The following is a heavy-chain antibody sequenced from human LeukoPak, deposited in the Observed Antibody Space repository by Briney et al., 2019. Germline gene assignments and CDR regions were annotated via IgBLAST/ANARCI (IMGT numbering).Heavy chain of an antibody. D-gene: IGHD3-10*01. J-gene: IGHJ4*02. Sequence: ASVKVSCKASGYTFTGYYMHWVRQAPGQGLEWMGWINPNSGGTNYAQKFQGRVTMTRDTSISTAYMVLSRLRSDDTAMYYCAREYYYGSGNYYNRIGYWGQGTLVTVSS. CDR2: INPNSGGT. CDR3: AREYYYGSGNYYNRIGY. CDR1: GYTFTGYY. V-gene: IGHV1-2*02.